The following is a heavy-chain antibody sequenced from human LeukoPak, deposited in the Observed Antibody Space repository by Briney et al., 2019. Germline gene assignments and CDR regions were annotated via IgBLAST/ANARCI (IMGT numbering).Heavy chain of an antibody. J-gene: IGHJ4*02. CDR2: ISYDGSNK. V-gene: IGHV3-30-3*01. Sequence: GGSLRLSCAASEFTVSNDYVNWVRQAPGKGLEWVAVISYDGSNKYYADSVKGRFTISRDNSKNTLYLQVNSLRAEDTAVYYCARDPRIAVAGNYYFDYWGQGTLVTVSS. CDR1: EFTVSNDY. CDR3: ARDPRIAVAGNYYFDY. D-gene: IGHD6-19*01.